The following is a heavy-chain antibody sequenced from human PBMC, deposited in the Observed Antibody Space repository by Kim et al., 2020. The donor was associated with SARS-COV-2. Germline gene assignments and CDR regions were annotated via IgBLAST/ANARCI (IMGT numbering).Heavy chain of an antibody. CDR3: PSIDHDYGGNRAFDI. Sequence: GESLKISCKGSGYSFTSYWIGWVRQMPGKGLEWMGIIYPGDSDTRYSPSFQGQVTISADKSISTAYLQWSSLKASDTAMYYCPSIDHDYGGNRAFDIWGQGTMVTVSS. CDR2: IYPGDSDT. CDR1: GYSFTSYW. V-gene: IGHV5-51*01. J-gene: IGHJ3*02. D-gene: IGHD4-17*01.